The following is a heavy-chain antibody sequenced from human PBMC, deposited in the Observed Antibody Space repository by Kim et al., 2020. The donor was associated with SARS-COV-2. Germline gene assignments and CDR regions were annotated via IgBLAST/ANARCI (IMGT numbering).Heavy chain of an antibody. CDR3: ARPPLLLVGAPHRVVVPGADAFDI. J-gene: IGHJ3*02. CDR1: GFTFSSYS. CDR2: ISSSSSYI. D-gene: IGHD1-26*01. Sequence: GGSLRLSCAASGFTFSSYSMNWVRQAPGKGLEWVSSISSSSSYIYYADSVKGRFTISRDNAKNSLYLQMNSLRAEDTAVYYCARPPLLLVGAPHRVVVPGADAFDIWGQGTMVTVSS. V-gene: IGHV3-21*01.